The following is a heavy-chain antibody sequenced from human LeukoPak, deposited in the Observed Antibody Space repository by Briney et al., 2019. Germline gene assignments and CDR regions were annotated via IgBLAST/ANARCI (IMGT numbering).Heavy chain of an antibody. J-gene: IGHJ4*02. CDR2: IHRDGRI. D-gene: IGHD3-9*01. CDR1: GVSISTSEW. CDR3: GKTDIYFNPIDY. Sequence: TSETLSLTCAVSGVSISTSEWWIWVRQPPGQGLEWIGEIHRDGRIRYNPSLTSRVTMSMDYSKNQFSLNVRFVTAADTAIYYCGKTDIYFNPIDYWGPGSLVTVSS. V-gene: IGHV4-4*02.